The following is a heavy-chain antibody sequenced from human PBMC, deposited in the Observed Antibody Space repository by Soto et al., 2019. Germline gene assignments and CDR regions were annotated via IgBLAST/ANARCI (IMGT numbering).Heavy chain of an antibody. CDR2: IKSKTDGGTT. Sequence: GGSLRLSCAASGFTFSNAWMNWVRQAPGKGLEWVGRIKSKTDGGTTDYAAPVKGRFTISRDDSKNTLYLQMNSLKTEDTAVYYCTTRIVLVITTVDYWGQGTLVTVSS. CDR3: TTRIVLVITTVDY. V-gene: IGHV3-15*07. CDR1: GFTFSNAW. D-gene: IGHD3-22*01. J-gene: IGHJ4*02.